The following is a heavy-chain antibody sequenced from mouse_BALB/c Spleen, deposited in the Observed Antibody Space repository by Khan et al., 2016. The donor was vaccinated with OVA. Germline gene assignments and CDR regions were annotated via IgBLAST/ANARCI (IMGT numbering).Heavy chain of an antibody. CDR2: IYPGDGST. CDR3: AREGLRGVAMDY. V-gene: IGHV1S56*01. D-gene: IGHD2-4*01. Sequence: LEESGPELVKPGALVTISCKASGYTFTAYDINWVKQRPGQGLEWIGWIYPGDGSTKYNENFKGKATLTADKSSNKDYRQFSSLTSEKSAVYFWAREGLRGVAMDYWGQGTSVSVSS. CDR1: GYTFTAYD. J-gene: IGHJ4*01.